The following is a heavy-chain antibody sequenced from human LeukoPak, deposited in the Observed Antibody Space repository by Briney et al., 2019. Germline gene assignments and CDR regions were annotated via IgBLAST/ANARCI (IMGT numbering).Heavy chain of an antibody. Sequence: SWVRQAPGKGLEWVANIKQDGSEKYYVDSVKGRFTISRDNAKNSLYLQMNSLRAEDTAVYYCATYFTNFWSGYYPSYWGQGTLVTVSS. J-gene: IGHJ4*02. CDR2: IKQDGSEK. V-gene: IGHV3-7*05. CDR3: ATYFTNFWSGYYPSY. D-gene: IGHD3-3*01.